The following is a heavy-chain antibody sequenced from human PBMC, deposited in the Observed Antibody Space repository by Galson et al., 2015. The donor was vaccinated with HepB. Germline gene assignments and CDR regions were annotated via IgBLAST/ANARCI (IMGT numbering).Heavy chain of an antibody. J-gene: IGHJ6*02. CDR1: GYTFTGYY. CDR2: INPNSGGT. V-gene: IGHV1-2*04. CDR3: ARDPGKGHYGMDV. Sequence: SVKVSCKASGYTFTGYYMHWVRQAPGRGLEWMGWINPNSGGTNYAQKFQGWVTMTRDTSISTAYMELSRLRSDDTAVYYCARDPGKGHYGMDVWGQGTTVTVSS.